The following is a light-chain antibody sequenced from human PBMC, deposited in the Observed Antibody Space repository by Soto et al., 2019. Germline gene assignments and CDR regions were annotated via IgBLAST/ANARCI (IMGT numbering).Light chain of an antibody. Sequence: EIVMTQSPATLSVSPGERATLSCRASQSVGSTLAWYQQKVGQAPRLLIYDASARATGIPARFSGSGSGTEFTLTISSLLSEDFAVYYCQQYNDWPETFGQGTTADIK. V-gene: IGKV3-15*01. CDR2: DAS. CDR1: QSVGST. CDR3: QQYNDWPET. J-gene: IGKJ1*01.